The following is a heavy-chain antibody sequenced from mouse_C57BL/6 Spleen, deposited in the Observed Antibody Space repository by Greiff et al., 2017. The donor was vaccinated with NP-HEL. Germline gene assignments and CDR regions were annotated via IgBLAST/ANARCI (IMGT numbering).Heavy chain of an antibody. CDR3: ARRDSYDYFDY. CDR2: IYPGDGDT. D-gene: IGHD1-1*01. J-gene: IGHJ2*01. CDR1: GYAFSSYW. V-gene: IGHV1-80*01. Sequence: QVQLQQSGAELVKPGASVKISCKASGYAFSSYWMNWVKQRPGKGLEWIGQIYPGDGDTNYNGKFKGKATLTADKSSSTAYMQLSSLTSEDSAVYFCARRDSYDYFDYWGQGTTLTVSS.